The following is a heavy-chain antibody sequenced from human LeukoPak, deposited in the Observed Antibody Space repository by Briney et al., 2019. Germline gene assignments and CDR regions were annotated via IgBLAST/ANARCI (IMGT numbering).Heavy chain of an antibody. CDR2: ITPSGGT. Sequence: ASVKVSCKASGYTFTSYAMHWVRQAPGQGLEWMGWITPSGGTNYPQKFQGRVAITRDTSITTAYMDLSRLTSDDTAVYYCARAPLEGDGYKLDYWGQGTLVTVSS. V-gene: IGHV1-2*02. CDR3: ARAPLEGDGYKLDY. CDR1: GYTFTSYA. D-gene: IGHD5-24*01. J-gene: IGHJ4*02.